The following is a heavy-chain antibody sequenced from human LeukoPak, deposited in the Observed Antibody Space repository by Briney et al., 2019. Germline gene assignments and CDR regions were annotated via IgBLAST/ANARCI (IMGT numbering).Heavy chain of an antibody. Sequence: SETLSLTCTVSGGFISGYYWSWIRLPAGKGLEWIGYIYSSGSTKYNPSLKSRVTMSVDTSKNQFSLKLSSVTAADTAVYYCATSNLYSTSGIDYWGQGTLVTVSS. V-gene: IGHV4-4*07. CDR3: ATSNLYSTSGIDY. CDR1: GGFISGYY. D-gene: IGHD6-13*01. CDR2: IYSSGST. J-gene: IGHJ4*02.